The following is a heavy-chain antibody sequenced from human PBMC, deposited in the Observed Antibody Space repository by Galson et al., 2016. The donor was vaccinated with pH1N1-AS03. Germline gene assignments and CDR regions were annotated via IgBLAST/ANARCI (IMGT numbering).Heavy chain of an antibody. V-gene: IGHV3-21*06. Sequence: SLRLSCAGSGFTFNKYSIAWVRQAPGQGLEWVSSISSRGDDIYYADSVKGRFTISRDNAKNSLYLQMNGLMVENTALYYCARPTSGLYSTYFGLDVWGQGTTVTVSS. J-gene: IGHJ6*02. CDR2: ISSRGDDI. D-gene: IGHD6-13*01. CDR1: GFTFNKYS. CDR3: ARPTSGLYSTYFGLDV.